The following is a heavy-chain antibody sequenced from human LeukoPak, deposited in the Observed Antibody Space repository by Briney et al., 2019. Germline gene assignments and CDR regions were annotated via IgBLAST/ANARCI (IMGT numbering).Heavy chain of an antibody. CDR1: GYTFSDYY. Sequence: ASVKVSCKASGYTFSDYYMHWVRQAPGQGLEWMGWINPNSGGTKYAQKFQGRVTMTRDTSISTAYMELSRLRSDDTAVYYCARAMVRGVIIPHYWGQGTLVTVSS. CDR2: INPNSGGT. D-gene: IGHD3-10*01. CDR3: ARAMVRGVIIPHY. V-gene: IGHV1-2*02. J-gene: IGHJ4*02.